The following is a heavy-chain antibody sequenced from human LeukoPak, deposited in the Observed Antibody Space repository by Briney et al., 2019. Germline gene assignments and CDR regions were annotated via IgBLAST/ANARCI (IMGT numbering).Heavy chain of an antibody. CDR2: IKEDGSEK. J-gene: IGHJ4*02. V-gene: IGHV3-7*01. CDR3: TRNRGTDY. D-gene: IGHD1-1*01. Sequence: GGSLRLSCAASGLTFSNYWMNWVRQAPGKGLEWVANIKEDGSEKIYVDSVKGRFTISRDNSKNSLYLQINNLRAEDTAVYYCTRNRGTDYWGQGTLVTVSS. CDR1: GLTFSNYW.